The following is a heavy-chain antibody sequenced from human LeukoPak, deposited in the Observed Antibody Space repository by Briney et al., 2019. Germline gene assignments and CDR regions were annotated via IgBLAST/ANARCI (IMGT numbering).Heavy chain of an antibody. D-gene: IGHD2-2*01. J-gene: IGHJ6*03. V-gene: IGHV4-59*01. Sequence: PSETLSLTCTVSGGSISSYYWSWIRQPPGKGLEWIGYIYYSGSTNYNPSLKSRVTISVDTSKNQFSLKLSSVTAADTAVYYCARVPLSYCSSTSCYRFYYMDVWGKGTTVTVSS. CDR3: ARVPLSYCSSTSCYRFYYMDV. CDR2: IYYSGST. CDR1: GGSISSYY.